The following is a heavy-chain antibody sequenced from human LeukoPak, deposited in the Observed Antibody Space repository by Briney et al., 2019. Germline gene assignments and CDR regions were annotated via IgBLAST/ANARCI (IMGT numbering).Heavy chain of an antibody. CDR1: GGSISSSSYY. CDR2: IHYSGTT. V-gene: IGHV4-39*01. CDR3: ARHSWHYGSSGYIAGDAFDI. Sequence: SETLSLTCTVSGGSISSSSYYWGWIRQPPGKGLEWIGSIHYSGTTYDNPSLKSRVTLSVDTSKNQFSLKLSSVTAADTAVYYCARHSWHYGSSGYIAGDAFDIWGQGTMVTVSS. J-gene: IGHJ3*02. D-gene: IGHD3-22*01.